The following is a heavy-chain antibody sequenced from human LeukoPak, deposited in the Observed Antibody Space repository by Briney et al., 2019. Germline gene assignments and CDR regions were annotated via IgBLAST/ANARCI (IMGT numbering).Heavy chain of an antibody. Sequence: ASVKVSCKASGGTFSSYAISWVRHAPGQGLEWMGRIIPILGIANYAQKFQGRVTITADKSTSTAYMELSSLRSEDTAVYYCELGIAGAAFDIWGQGTMVTVSS. CDR1: GGTFSSYA. D-gene: IGHD6-13*01. V-gene: IGHV1-69*04. CDR2: IIPILGIA. J-gene: IGHJ3*02. CDR3: ELGIAGAAFDI.